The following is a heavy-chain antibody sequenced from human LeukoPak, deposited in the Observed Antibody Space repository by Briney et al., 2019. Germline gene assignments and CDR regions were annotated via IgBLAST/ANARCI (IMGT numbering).Heavy chain of an antibody. V-gene: IGHV3-33*01. CDR1: GFTFSSYG. CDR3: ARVPRVNSSGYYAFDI. CDR2: TWYDGSNK. Sequence: GGSLRLSCAASGFTFSSYGMHWVRQAPGKGLEWVAVTWYDGSNKYYADSVKGRFTISRDNSKNTLYLQMNSLRAEDTAVYYCARVPRVNSSGYYAFDIWGQGTMVTVSS. J-gene: IGHJ3*02. D-gene: IGHD3-22*01.